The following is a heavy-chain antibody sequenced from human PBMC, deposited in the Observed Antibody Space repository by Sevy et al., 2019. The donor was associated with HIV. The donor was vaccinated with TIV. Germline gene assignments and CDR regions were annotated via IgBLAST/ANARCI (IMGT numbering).Heavy chain of an antibody. V-gene: IGHV3-74*01. J-gene: IGHJ6*03. Sequence: GGSLRLSCAASGFTFTNYWMHWVRQAPGKGLVWVSRINSDGGITTYADSVKGRFTNSRDNAKNTLYLQMNSLRAEDTAVYYCVYYDFWSGSSEYYMDVLGKGTTVTVSS. CDR3: VYYDFWSGSSEYYMDV. D-gene: IGHD3-3*01. CDR1: GFTFTNYW. CDR2: INSDGGIT.